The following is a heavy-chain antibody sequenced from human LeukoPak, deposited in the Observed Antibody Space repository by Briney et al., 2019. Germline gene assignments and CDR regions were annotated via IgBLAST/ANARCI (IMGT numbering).Heavy chain of an antibody. V-gene: IGHV1-2*02. J-gene: IGHJ6*03. D-gene: IGHD3-9*01. CDR3: ARDPDILTGDYYYYMDV. CDR2: IYPNSGGT. CDR1: GYTFTGYY. Sequence: ASVKVSCKASGYTFTGYYMHWVRQAPGQGLEWMGWIYPNSGGTNYAQKFQGRVTMTRDTSISTAYLELSRLRSDDTAVYYCARDPDILTGDYYYYMDVWGKGTTVTVSS.